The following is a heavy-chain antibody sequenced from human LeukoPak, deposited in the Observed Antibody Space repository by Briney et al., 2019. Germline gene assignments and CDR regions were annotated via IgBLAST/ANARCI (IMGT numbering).Heavy chain of an antibody. CDR2: ISHDERNK. Sequence: PGGSLRLSCAASGFTFSSYGMHWVRQAPGKGLEWVAVISHDERNKYYADSVKGRFIISRDNSKNTLYLQMNSLRTEDTALYYCARPSPPGDGYNPCDYWGQGTLVTVSS. CDR3: ARPSPPGDGYNPCDY. D-gene: IGHD5-24*01. V-gene: IGHV3-30*03. J-gene: IGHJ4*02. CDR1: GFTFSSYG.